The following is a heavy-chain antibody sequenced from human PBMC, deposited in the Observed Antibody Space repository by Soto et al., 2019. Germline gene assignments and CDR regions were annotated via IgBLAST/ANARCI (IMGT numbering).Heavy chain of an antibody. CDR1: GYIFSTYA. V-gene: IGHV3-64*01. Sequence: EVQLVESGGGLVQPGGSLRLSCAASGYIFSTYAIHWVRQAPGKGLGYVSVINSNGGSTFYANSVKGRFIISRDNSNNMVYLQMDSLRVDDTAIYYCARAPGYSGYDALDHWGQGTLVTVSS. CDR2: INSNGGST. CDR3: ARAPGYSGYDALDH. D-gene: IGHD5-12*01. J-gene: IGHJ4*02.